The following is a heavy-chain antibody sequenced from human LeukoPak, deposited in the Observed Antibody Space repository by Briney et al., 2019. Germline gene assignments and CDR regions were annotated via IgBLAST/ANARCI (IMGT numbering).Heavy chain of an antibody. D-gene: IGHD5-24*01. CDR2: INTDGSST. CDR1: GFTFSSYW. J-gene: IGHJ3*02. V-gene: IGHV3-74*01. CDR3: ARDGYNSDAFDI. Sequence: GGSLRLSCAASGFTFSSYWMHWVRQAPGKGLVWVSRINTDGSSTSYADSVKGRFTISRDNAKNTLYLQMNSLRAEDTAVYYCARDGYNSDAFDIWGQGTMLTVSS.